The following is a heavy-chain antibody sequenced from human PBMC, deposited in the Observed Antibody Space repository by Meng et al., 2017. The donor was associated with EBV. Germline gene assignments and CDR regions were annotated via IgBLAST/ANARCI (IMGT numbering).Heavy chain of an antibody. CDR2: INVGVGYT. CDR1: GYAFTSYI. J-gene: IGHJ4*02. Sequence: QVQLVQSGAEVKTPGASVKVSCKASGYAFTSYILHWGRQAPGQRLEWMGWINVGVGYTKYSQKFQGRVTISSDTSATTGYMELSSLRSEDTAVYYCVRGPPVGVPGPGDYWGQGTLVTVSS. CDR3: VRGPPVGVPGPGDY. D-gene: IGHD2-21*01. V-gene: IGHV1-3*01.